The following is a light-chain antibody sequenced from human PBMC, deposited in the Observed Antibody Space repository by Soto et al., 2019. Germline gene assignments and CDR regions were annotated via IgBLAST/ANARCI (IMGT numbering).Light chain of an antibody. J-gene: IGLJ1*01. Sequence: SVLTQPASVSGSPGQSIAISCTGTGGDVGGYDYVSWYQQHPDKAPKLMIYEVTKRPSWVSNRFSGSKSGNTASLTISGLQPEDEADYYCSSHTSGSTRVFGSGTKLTVL. CDR1: GGDVGGYDY. CDR2: EVT. CDR3: SSHTSGSTRV. V-gene: IGLV2-14*01.